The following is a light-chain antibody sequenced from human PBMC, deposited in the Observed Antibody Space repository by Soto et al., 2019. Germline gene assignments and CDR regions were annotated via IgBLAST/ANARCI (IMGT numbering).Light chain of an antibody. CDR1: QSVGSS. J-gene: IGKJ1*01. V-gene: IGKV3-20*01. CDR2: SAS. Sequence: EIVMTQSPATLSVSPGVRATLSCRASQSVGSSVAWYRQKPGQAPRLLIYSASTRATGIPDRFSGSGSGTDFTLTISRLEPEDFALYYCHQYGRSPRTFGQGTQVEIK. CDR3: HQYGRSPRT.